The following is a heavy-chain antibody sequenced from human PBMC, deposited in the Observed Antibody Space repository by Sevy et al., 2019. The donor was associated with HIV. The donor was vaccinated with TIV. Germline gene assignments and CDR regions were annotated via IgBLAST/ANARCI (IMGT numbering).Heavy chain of an antibody. Sequence: GGSLRLSCAASEFTFSGNWMSWVRQAPGKGLEWVADIKEDGSEKYYVHSVKGRFTISRDNAKKSLYLQMNNLRAEDTAVYYCARDAGYCSSTSCYRGDYFDYWGQGTLVTVSS. J-gene: IGHJ4*02. CDR3: ARDAGYCSSTSCYRGDYFDY. CDR2: IKEDGSEK. CDR1: EFTFSGNW. V-gene: IGHV3-7*01. D-gene: IGHD2-2*02.